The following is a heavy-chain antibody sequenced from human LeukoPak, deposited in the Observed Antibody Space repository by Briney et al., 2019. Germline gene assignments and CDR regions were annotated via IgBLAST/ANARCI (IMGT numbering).Heavy chain of an antibody. J-gene: IGHJ4*02. Sequence: GGSLRLSCAASGFTFSSYAMSWVRQAPGKGLEWVSVIYSGGSTYYADSVKGRFTISRDNSKNTLYLQMNSLRAEDTAVYYCARDLKGLFDYWGQGTLVTVSS. V-gene: IGHV3-66*01. CDR3: ARDLKGLFDY. CDR2: IYSGGST. CDR1: GFTFSSYA.